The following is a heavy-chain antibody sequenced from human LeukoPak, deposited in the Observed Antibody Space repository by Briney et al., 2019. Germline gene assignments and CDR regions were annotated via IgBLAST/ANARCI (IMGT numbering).Heavy chain of an antibody. CDR2: FDPEDGET. J-gene: IGHJ4*02. Sequence: ASVKVSCKVSGDTLSEFSMRWVRQAPGKGLEWMGSFDPEDGETIYAQKFQGRVTMTEDTSTDTAYMELSSLRSEDTAVYYCATLPYDSSGYDYYFDYWGQGTLVTVSS. D-gene: IGHD3-22*01. V-gene: IGHV1-24*01. CDR1: GDTLSEFS. CDR3: ATLPYDSSGYDYYFDY.